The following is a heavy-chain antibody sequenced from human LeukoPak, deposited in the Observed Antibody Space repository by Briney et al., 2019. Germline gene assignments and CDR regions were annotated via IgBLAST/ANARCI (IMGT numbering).Heavy chain of an antibody. CDR1: GYTVTGYY. V-gene: IGHV1-2*02. CDR3: ARDISPDTAMVSEFDY. J-gene: IGHJ4*02. Sequence: GASVKVSCKASGYTVTGYYMHWVRPAPGQGLGWMGWINPNSGCTNYAQKFQGRVTMTRDTSISTAYMELSRLRSDDTAVYYCARDISPDTAMVSEFDYRGQGTLVTVSS. CDR2: INPNSGCT. D-gene: IGHD5-18*01.